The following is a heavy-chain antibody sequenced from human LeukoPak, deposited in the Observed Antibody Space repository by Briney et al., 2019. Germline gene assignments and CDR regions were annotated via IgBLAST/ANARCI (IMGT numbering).Heavy chain of an antibody. J-gene: IGHJ4*02. D-gene: IGHD3-22*01. Sequence: ASVKVSCKASGYTFTSYGISWVRQAPGQGLGWMGWISAYNGNTNYAQKLQGRVTMTTDTSTSTAYMELRSLRSDDTAVYYCARDRAFSYYYDSSGRLDYWGQGTLVTVSS. CDR1: GYTFTSYG. CDR2: ISAYNGNT. V-gene: IGHV1-18*01. CDR3: ARDRAFSYYYDSSGRLDY.